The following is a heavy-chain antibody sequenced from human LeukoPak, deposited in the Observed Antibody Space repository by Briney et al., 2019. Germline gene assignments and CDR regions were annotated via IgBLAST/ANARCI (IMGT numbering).Heavy chain of an antibody. D-gene: IGHD3-3*01. CDR1: GGTFSSYA. J-gene: IGHJ5*02. Sequence: SVKVSCKASGGTFSSYAISWVRQAPGQGLEWMGGIIPIFGTANYAQKFQGRVTITADKSTSTAYMELSSLRSEDTAVYYCVSGYYDFWSGYPNWFDPWGQGTLVTVSS. CDR3: VSGYYDFWSGYPNWFDP. CDR2: IIPIFGTA. V-gene: IGHV1-69*06.